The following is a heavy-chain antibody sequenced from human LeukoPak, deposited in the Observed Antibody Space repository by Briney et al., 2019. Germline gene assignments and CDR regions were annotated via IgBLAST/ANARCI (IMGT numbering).Heavy chain of an antibody. V-gene: IGHV4-4*02. CDR3: ARDGYSSGWPPFLENYYYGMDV. CDR2: IYHSGST. J-gene: IGHJ6*02. CDR1: GGSISSSNW. D-gene: IGHD6-19*01. Sequence: SGTLSLTCAVSGGSISSSNWWSWVRQPPGQGLEWIGEIYHSGSTNYNPSLKSRVTVSVDKSKNQFSLKLSSVTAADTAVYYCARDGYSSGWPPFLENYYYGMDVWGQGTTVTVSS.